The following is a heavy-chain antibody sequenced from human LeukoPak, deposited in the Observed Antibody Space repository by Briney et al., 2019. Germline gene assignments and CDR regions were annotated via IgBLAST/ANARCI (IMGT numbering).Heavy chain of an antibody. CDR1: GFTVSSNY. V-gene: IGHV3-53*01. D-gene: IGHD3-22*01. J-gene: IGHJ4*02. Sequence: PGGSLRLSCAASGFTVSSNYMSWVRQAPGKGPEWVSVIYSGGSTYYADSLKGRFTISRDNSKNTLYLQMNSLRAEDTAVYYCARGDGNGYYYFDYWGQGTLVTVSS. CDR2: IYSGGST. CDR3: ARGDGNGYYYFDY.